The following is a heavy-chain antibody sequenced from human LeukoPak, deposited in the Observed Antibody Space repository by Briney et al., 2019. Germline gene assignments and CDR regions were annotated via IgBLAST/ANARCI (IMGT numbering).Heavy chain of an antibody. J-gene: IGHJ2*01. Sequence: PSETLSLTCAVYGGSFSGYYWSWIRQPPGKGLEWIGYIYYSGSTNYNPSLKSRVTISVDTSKNQFSLKLSSVTAADTAVYYCARHSNLYCSSTSCPTHWYFDLWGRGTLVTVSS. CDR1: GGSFSGYY. CDR3: ARHSNLYCSSTSCPTHWYFDL. D-gene: IGHD2-2*01. CDR2: IYYSGST. V-gene: IGHV4-59*08.